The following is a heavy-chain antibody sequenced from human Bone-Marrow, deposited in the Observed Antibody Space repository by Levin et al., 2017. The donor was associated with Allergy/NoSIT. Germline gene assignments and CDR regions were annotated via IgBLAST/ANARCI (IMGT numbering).Heavy chain of an antibody. CDR1: GGTFSSYA. CDR3: ARNVVLRYYDSTGYYEY. Sequence: SVKVSCKASGGTFSSYAITWVRQAPGQGLEWMGGIIPMFGIVNYAQKFQGRVTITADESTSTAYMELSSLRSEDTAVYYCARNVVLRYYDSTGYYEYWGQGTLVTVSS. V-gene: IGHV1-69*13. CDR2: IIPMFGIV. J-gene: IGHJ4*02. D-gene: IGHD3-22*01.